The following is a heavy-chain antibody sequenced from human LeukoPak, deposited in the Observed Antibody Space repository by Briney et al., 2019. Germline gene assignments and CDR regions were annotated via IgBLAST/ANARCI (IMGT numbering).Heavy chain of an antibody. D-gene: IGHD6-19*01. V-gene: IGHV1-2*02. Sequence: VASVTVSCKASGYTFTGYYIHWVRQAPGQGLECMGWINPNSGGTNYGQKFQGRVTMTRDTSISTAYMELSRLRSDDTAVYYCARGGAQEYTSGWHIGNLDYWGQGTLVTVSS. CDR3: ARGGAQEYTSGWHIGNLDY. J-gene: IGHJ4*02. CDR2: INPNSGGT. CDR1: GYTFTGYY.